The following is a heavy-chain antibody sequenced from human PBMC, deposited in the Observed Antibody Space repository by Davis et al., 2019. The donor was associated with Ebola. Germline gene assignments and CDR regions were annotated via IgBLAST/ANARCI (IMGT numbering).Heavy chain of an antibody. V-gene: IGHV4-39*01. CDR2: MYYSGDT. CDR1: GGSISSDSYY. J-gene: IGHJ2*01. D-gene: IGHD5-18*01. CDR3: ARRYSYGPWYFDL. Sequence: SETLSLTCTVSGGSISSDSYYWAWIRQPPGKGLEWIARMYYSGDTSYNPSLRSRVTISVDTSKNQFSLKLSSVTAADTAVYYCARRYSYGPWYFDLWGRGTLVTVSS.